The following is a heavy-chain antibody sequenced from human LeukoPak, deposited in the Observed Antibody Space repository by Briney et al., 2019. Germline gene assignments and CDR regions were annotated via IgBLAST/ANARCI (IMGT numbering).Heavy chain of an antibody. Sequence: PSETLSLTCTVSGASISSYSWTWIRQPPGKGLDWIGYLCYSGSINYNPSLKSRVTISVDTSKNQFSLKLTSVTAADTAVYYCARRGGSVNYGYWFDPWGQGTLVTVSS. CDR3: ARRGGSVNYGYWFDP. CDR1: GASISSYS. CDR2: LCYSGSI. J-gene: IGHJ5*02. V-gene: IGHV4-59*08. D-gene: IGHD3-10*01.